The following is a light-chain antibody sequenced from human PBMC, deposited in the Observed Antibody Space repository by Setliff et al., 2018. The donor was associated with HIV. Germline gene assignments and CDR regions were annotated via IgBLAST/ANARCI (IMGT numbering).Light chain of an antibody. J-gene: IGLJ3*02. CDR1: SSDIGYYNY. CDR3: CSYVGRNIWV. Sequence: SSDIGYYNYVSWYQQHPGKAPKLMIYDVTKRPSGLSNRFSGSKSGNTASLTISGLQAEDEADYYCCSYVGRNIWVFGGGTK. CDR2: DVT. V-gene: IGLV2-23*02.